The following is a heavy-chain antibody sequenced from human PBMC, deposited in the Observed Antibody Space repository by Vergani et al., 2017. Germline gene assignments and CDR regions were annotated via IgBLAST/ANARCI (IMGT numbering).Heavy chain of an antibody. CDR1: GGSISSSSYY. D-gene: IGHD5-18*01. J-gene: IGHJ4*02. Sequence: QVQLQQWGAGLLKPSETLSLTCTVSGGSISSSSYYWGWIRQPPGKGLEWIGSIYYSGSTYYNPSLKSRVTISVDTSKNQFSLKLSSVTAADTAVYYCARRGYSYGPNDYWGQGTLVTVSS. CDR3: ARRGYSYGPNDY. CDR2: IYYSGST. V-gene: IGHV4-39*07.